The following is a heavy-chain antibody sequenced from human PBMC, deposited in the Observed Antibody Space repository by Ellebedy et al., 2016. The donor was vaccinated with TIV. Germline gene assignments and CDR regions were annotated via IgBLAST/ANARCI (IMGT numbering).Heavy chain of an antibody. D-gene: IGHD4-17*01. CDR3: ATDGSYGDYRSPAHAFAV. CDR1: AFSFRSYW. CDR2: INQDGSDK. V-gene: IGHV3-7*01. J-gene: IGHJ3*01. Sequence: GESLNISCAASAFSFRSYWILLVRHAPGKGLECFANINQDGSDKYYVDSVKGRFTISRDNAKNSLYLQMTGRRAEDTALYYCATDGSYGDYRSPAHAFAVWGQGTMVTVSS.